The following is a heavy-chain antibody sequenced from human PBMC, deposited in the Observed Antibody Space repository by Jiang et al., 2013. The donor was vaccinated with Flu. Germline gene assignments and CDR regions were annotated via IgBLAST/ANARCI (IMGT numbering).Heavy chain of an antibody. D-gene: IGHD4-17*01. Sequence: VQLLESGGGLVQPGGSLRLSCAASGFTFSSYAMSWVRQAPGKGLEWVSAISGSGGSTYYADSVKGRFTISRDNSKNTLYLQMNSLRAEDTAVYYCAKRQLQSVGDYLYYYYGMDVWGQGTTVHRLL. J-gene: IGHJ6*02. CDR3: AKRQLQSVGDYLYYYYGMDV. V-gene: IGHV3-23*01. CDR2: ISGSGGST. CDR1: GFTFSSYA.